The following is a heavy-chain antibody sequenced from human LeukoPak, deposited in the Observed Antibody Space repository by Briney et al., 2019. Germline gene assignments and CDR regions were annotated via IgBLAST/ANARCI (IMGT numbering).Heavy chain of an antibody. Sequence: GEALQISCEGSGYSFTSYWIGWVRRVPGKGLEWMGIIYPGDSDTRYSPSFQGQVTISADKSISTAYLQWSSLKASDTAMYYCARHKSATDYWGQGTLVTVSS. V-gene: IGHV5-51*01. CDR3: ARHKSATDY. CDR2: IYPGDSDT. CDR1: GYSFTSYW. J-gene: IGHJ4*02. D-gene: IGHD1-26*01.